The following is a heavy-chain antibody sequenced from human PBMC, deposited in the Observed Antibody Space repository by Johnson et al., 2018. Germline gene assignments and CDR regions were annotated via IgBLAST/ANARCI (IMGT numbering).Heavy chain of an antibody. CDR3: ARGEVCSGGSGYTIRWESDYDYGMDV. CDR2: IIPIFGTA. D-gene: IGHD2-15*01. Sequence: VQLVETGAEVKKPGSSVKVSCKASGGTFSSYAISWVRQAPGQGLEWMGGIIPIFGTANYAQKFQGRVTITADESTSTAYMELSSLRSEDTAVYYCARGEVCSGGSGYTIRWESDYDYGMDVWGQGTTVTVSS. CDR1: GGTFSSYA. V-gene: IGHV1-69*01. J-gene: IGHJ6*02.